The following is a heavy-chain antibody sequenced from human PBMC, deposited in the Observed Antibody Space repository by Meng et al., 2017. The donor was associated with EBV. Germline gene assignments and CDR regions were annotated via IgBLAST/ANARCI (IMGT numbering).Heavy chain of an antibody. Sequence: QDQLVPTGAELEQPGASVNVFCKASGYTFTSYGISLVRPAPGQRLGWMVWFSADNGNTNYTLKLQRSVTMATDTSTSTPSMTLRSLRSTDTAVYSRARRLDYFGYWGQGTLVTVSS. J-gene: IGHJ4*02. CDR3: ARRLDYFGY. CDR1: GYTFTSYG. V-gene: IGHV1-18*01. CDR2: FSADNGNT.